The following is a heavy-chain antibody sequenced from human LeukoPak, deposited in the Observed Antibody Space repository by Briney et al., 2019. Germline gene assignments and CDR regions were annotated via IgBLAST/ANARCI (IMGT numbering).Heavy chain of an antibody. V-gene: IGHV3-49*03. D-gene: IGHD4-17*01. CDR3: TRDLYSDGDYVLFDY. CDR1: GFTFGDYA. J-gene: IGHJ4*02. Sequence: GGSLRLSCTASGFTFGDYAMSWFRLAPGKGLEWVGFIRSKAYGGTTEYAASVKGRFTISRDDSKSIAYLQMNSLKTEDTAVYYCTRDLYSDGDYVLFDYWGQGTLVTVSS. CDR2: IRSKAYGGTT.